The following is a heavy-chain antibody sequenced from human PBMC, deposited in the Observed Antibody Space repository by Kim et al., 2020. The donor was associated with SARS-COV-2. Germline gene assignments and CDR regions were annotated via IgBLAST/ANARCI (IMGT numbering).Heavy chain of an antibody. V-gene: IGHV3-7*03. CDR3: AKGGHLDD. CDR1: GFTFSRFR. J-gene: IGHJ4*02. CDR2: IDEDGSAE. Sequence: GGSLRLSCAASGFTFSRFRMSWVRQAPGKGLQWVANIDEDGSAESYVDSVKGRFTISRDNAKNSLYLQMNSPKAEDTAVYYCAKGGHLDDGGQGTLVTVS.